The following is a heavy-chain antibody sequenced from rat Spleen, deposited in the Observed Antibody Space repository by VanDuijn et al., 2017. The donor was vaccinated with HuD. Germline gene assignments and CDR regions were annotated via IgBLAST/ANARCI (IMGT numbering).Heavy chain of an antibody. V-gene: IGHV5-29*01. D-gene: IGHD1-1*01. CDR1: GFTFNNYG. CDR2: FSYDGIST. Sequence: EVQLVESGGGLVQPGRSLKLSCAASGFTFNNYGMAWVRQAPTKGLEWVATFSYDGISTYYRDSVRGRFTISRDIAKSILYLQMDSLRSEDTATYYCATTPLYYSGDPYYFDYWGQGVMVTVSS. J-gene: IGHJ2*01. CDR3: ATTPLYYSGDPYYFDY.